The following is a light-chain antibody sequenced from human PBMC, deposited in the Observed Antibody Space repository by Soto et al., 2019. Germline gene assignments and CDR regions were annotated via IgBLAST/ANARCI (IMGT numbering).Light chain of an antibody. V-gene: IGKV3-20*01. CDR2: GAS. J-gene: IGKJ4*01. CDR3: QQFGSYPIT. CDR1: QTVRNNY. Sequence: EIVLTQSPGTLSLSPGERATLSCMASQTVRNNYLAWYQQKPGQAPRFLIYGASTRAAGTPDRFSGGGSGTDFTLTISRLEPEDFAVYYCQQFGSYPITFGGGTKVDIK.